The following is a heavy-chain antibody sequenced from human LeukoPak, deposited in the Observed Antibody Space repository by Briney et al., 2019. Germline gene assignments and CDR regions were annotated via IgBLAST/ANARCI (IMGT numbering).Heavy chain of an antibody. J-gene: IGHJ4*02. CDR2: ISYDGSNK. V-gene: IGHV3-30*03. CDR3: ARARFYGSGTPLDY. D-gene: IGHD3-10*01. CDR1: GFTFSSYG. Sequence: SGGSLRLSCAASGFTFSSYGMHWVRQAPGKGLEWVAVISYDGSNKYYADSVKGRFTISRDNSKNTLYLQMNSLRAEDTAVYYCARARFYGSGTPLDYWGQGTLVTVSS.